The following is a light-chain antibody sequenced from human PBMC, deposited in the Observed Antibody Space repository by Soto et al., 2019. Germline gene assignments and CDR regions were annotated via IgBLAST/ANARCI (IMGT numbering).Light chain of an antibody. CDR3: QQYGSSPPIT. CDR1: QSVTSN. J-gene: IGKJ5*01. CDR2: GAS. Sequence: EIVLTQSPATLSASAGDRATLSWRASQSVTSNLAWYQKKTGQAPRRLIYGASSRATGIPDRFSGSGSGTDFTLTISRLEPEDFAAYYCQQYGSSPPITFGQGTRLEIK. V-gene: IGKV3-20*01.